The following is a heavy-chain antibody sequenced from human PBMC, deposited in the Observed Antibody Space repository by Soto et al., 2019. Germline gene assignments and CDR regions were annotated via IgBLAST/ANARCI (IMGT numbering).Heavy chain of an antibody. Sequence: PGGSLRLSCAASGFTFSSYSMNWVRQAPGKGLEWVSYISSSSSTIYYADSVKGRFTISRDNAKNSLYLQMNSLRDEDTAVYYCARKRIAAAGLENYFDYWGQGTLVTGS. V-gene: IGHV3-48*02. D-gene: IGHD6-13*01. CDR3: ARKRIAAAGLENYFDY. J-gene: IGHJ4*02. CDR2: ISSSSSTI. CDR1: GFTFSSYS.